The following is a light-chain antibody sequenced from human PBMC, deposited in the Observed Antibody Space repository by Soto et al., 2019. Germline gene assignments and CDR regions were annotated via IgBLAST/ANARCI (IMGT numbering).Light chain of an antibody. CDR3: QQYDILPIT. CDR2: DAS. J-gene: IGKJ5*01. Sequence: DIQMTQSPSSLFASVGDRVTITCQATQDINIYLNWYQQKKGKAPNILIYDASNLAIGVPSRFSGSGSGTHCTFTLSSLQTEDIGTYYCQQYDILPITFGRGTRLEIK. V-gene: IGKV1-33*01. CDR1: QDINIY.